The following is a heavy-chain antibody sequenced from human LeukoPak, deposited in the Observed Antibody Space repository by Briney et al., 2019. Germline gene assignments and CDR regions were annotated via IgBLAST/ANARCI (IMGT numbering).Heavy chain of an antibody. J-gene: IGHJ6*04. D-gene: IGHD2-21*01. V-gene: IGHV4-61*08. CDR1: GGSISSGGYS. Sequence: SETLSLTCAVSGGSISSGGYSWSWIRQPPGKGLEWIGYIYYSGSTNYNPSLKSRVTISVDTSKNQFSLKLSSVTAADTAVYYCARGGEIGDCGGDCYGGRLDVWGKGTTVTVSS. CDR3: ARGGEIGDCGGDCYGGRLDV. CDR2: IYYSGST.